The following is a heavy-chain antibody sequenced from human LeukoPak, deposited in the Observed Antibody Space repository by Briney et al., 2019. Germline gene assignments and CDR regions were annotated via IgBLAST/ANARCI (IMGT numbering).Heavy chain of an antibody. CDR3: AREYYDRSGRKHGFDV. J-gene: IGHJ3*01. CDR2: IDPHSGGR. V-gene: IGHV1-2*02. CDR1: GYTFSDYY. D-gene: IGHD3-22*01. Sequence: ASVTVSFKSSGYTFSDYYIHWVRQAPGQGLEWMGWIDPHSGGRNNAHTFQGRVTMTRYTAISTATLELNRLRSDDTALYYCAREYYDRSGRKHGFDVWGQGTMLTVSS.